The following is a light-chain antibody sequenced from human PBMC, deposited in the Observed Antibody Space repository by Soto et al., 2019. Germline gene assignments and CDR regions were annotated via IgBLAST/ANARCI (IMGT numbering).Light chain of an antibody. CDR3: QQYNTYS. CDR2: KTS. Sequence: DIPMTQSPSTLSASVGDRVSITCRASQSLNSWLAWYQQKPGKAPKLLIYKTSTLESGVPSRFSGSGSGTAFTLTISNLQPDDFATYYCQQYNTYSFGQGTKLEIK. J-gene: IGKJ2*01. V-gene: IGKV1-5*03. CDR1: QSLNSW.